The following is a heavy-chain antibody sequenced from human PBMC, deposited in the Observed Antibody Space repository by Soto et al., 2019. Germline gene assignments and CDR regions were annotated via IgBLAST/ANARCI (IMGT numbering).Heavy chain of an antibody. CDR3: AKAELGMDAFDI. V-gene: IGHV3-23*01. CDR2: ISGLGNRV. J-gene: IGHJ3*02. D-gene: IGHD7-27*01. CDR1: GFTVSGNY. Sequence: GGSLRLSCAASGFTVSGNYMSWVRQAPGKGLEWVSSISGLGNRVYYADSVKGRFTISRDNSKNTVYLQMSSLRAEDTAIFYCAKAELGMDAFDIWGPGTVVTASS.